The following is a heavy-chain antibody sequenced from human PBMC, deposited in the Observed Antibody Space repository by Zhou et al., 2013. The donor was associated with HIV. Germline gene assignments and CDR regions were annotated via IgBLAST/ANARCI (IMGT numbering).Heavy chain of an antibody. J-gene: IGHJ5*02. V-gene: IGHV1-8*03. D-gene: IGHD7-27*01. CDR2: MNLNSGDT. Sequence: QVQLVQSGAELKKPGASVKVSCKASGYTFTSYDINWVRQATGQGLEWMGWMNLNSGDTGSAQKFQGRVTITADESTSTAYMELSSLTSEDTAVYYCAIKGTGDRGWFDPWGQGTQVTVSS. CDR3: AIKGTGDRGWFDP. CDR1: GYTFTSYD.